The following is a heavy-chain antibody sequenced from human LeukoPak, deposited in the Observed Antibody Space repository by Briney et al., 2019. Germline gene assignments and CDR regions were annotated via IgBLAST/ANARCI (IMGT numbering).Heavy chain of an antibody. V-gene: IGHV3-11*01. J-gene: IGHJ4*02. Sequence: GGSLRLSCAASGFTFSDYYMSWIRQAPGKGLEWVSYISTSYNTSYYADSVKGRFTISKDNAKNSLYLQMNSLRAEDTAVYYCARDQDWNYLFDYWGQGTLVTVSS. CDR1: GFTFSDYY. CDR3: ARDQDWNYLFDY. D-gene: IGHD1-7*01. CDR2: ISTSYNTS.